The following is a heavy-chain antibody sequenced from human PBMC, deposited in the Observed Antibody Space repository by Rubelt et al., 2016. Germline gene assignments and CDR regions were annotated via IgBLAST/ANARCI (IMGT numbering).Heavy chain of an antibody. V-gene: IGHV2-70*01. Sequence: QVTLRESGPALVKPTQTLTLTCTFSGFSLSTSGMCVSWIRHPPGKALEWLALLDWDDDKYYSTSLRTRLTNSKDTSKNQVVRTMTDMDPVDTATYYCARTQTETEPDYWGQGTLVTVSS. D-gene: IGHD1-1*01. CDR1: GFSLSTSGMC. CDR3: ARTQTETEPDY. J-gene: IGHJ4*02. CDR2: LDWDDDK.